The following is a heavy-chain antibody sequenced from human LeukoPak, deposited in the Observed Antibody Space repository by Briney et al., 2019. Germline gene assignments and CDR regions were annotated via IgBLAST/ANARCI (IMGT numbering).Heavy chain of an antibody. J-gene: IGHJ4*02. CDR2: MNPNSGNT. V-gene: IGHV1-8*01. Sequence: GASVKVSCKASGYTFTSYDINWVRQATGQGLEWMGWMNPNSGNTGYAQKFQGRVTMTRNTSISTAYMELSRLGSDDTAVYFCARDIWNQRFIYYWGQGTLVTVSS. CDR1: GYTFTSYD. D-gene: IGHD1-14*01. CDR3: ARDIWNQRFIYY.